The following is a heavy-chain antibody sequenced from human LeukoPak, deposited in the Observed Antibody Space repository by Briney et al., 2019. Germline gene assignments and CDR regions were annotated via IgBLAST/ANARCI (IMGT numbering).Heavy chain of an antibody. CDR2: IHDSGRT. CDR3: TAVGARLTDY. CDR1: GGSISDYY. V-gene: IGHV4-59*01. D-gene: IGHD3-16*01. J-gene: IGHJ4*02. Sequence: PSQTLSLTCTVSGGSISDYYWGWFRQPPGKGLEWIGYIHDSGRTNYNASLKGRASISVDTSRRQFSLKLTSVTAADTAIYYCTAVGARLTDYWGQGTLVTVSS.